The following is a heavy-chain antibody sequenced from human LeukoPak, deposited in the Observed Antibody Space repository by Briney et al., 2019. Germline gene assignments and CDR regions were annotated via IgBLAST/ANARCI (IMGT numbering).Heavy chain of an antibody. D-gene: IGHD2-2*01. CDR2: TYYRSKWYN. J-gene: IGHJ5*02. V-gene: IGHV6-1*01. Sequence: SQTLSPTCAISGDSVSSNSAAWNWIRQSPSRGLEWLGRTYYRSKWYNDYAVSVKSRITINPDTYKNQFSLQLNSVTPEDTAVYYCARDPYCSSTSCYLGWFDPWGQGTLVTVSS. CDR3: ARDPYCSSTSCYLGWFDP. CDR1: GDSVSSNSAA.